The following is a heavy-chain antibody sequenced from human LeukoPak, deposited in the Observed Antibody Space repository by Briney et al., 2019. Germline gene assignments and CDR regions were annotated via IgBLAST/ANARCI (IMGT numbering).Heavy chain of an antibody. Sequence: PGGSLRLSCAASGFTFSSYGMHWVRQTPGKGLEGVAVIWTDGSNKYNADSVKGRFTVSRGNSENTLHLQMNSLRAEDTAVYYCARGGGSGYYYGDFDYWGQGTLVTVSS. CDR2: IWTDGSNK. D-gene: IGHD3-22*01. J-gene: IGHJ4*02. CDR1: GFTFSSYG. CDR3: ARGGGSGYYYGDFDY. V-gene: IGHV3-33*01.